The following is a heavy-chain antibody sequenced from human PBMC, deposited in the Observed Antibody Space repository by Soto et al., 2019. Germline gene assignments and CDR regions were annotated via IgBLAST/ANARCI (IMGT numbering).Heavy chain of an antibody. CDR1: GFTFSSYA. Sequence: GGSLRLSCAASGFTFSSYAMSWVRQAPGKGLEWVSAISGSGGSTYYADSVKGRFTISRENSKNTLYLQMNSLRAEDTAVYYCAKDWGIGELLSPWDYWGQGTLVTVSS. V-gene: IGHV3-23*01. CDR2: ISGSGGST. D-gene: IGHD3-10*01. J-gene: IGHJ4*02. CDR3: AKDWGIGELLSPWDY.